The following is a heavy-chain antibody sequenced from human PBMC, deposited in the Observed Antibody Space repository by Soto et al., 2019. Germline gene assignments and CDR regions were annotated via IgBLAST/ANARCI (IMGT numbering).Heavy chain of an antibody. CDR2: INPNSGGT. CDR3: ARTPGSGYYYIDY. V-gene: IGHV1-2*02. J-gene: IGHJ4*02. CDR1: GYTFTGYY. Sequence: VSCKASGYTFTGYYMHWVRQAPGQGLEWMGWINPNSGGTNYAQKFQGRVTMTRDTSISTAYMELSRLRSDDTAVYYCARTPGSGYYYIDYWGQGTLVTVSS. D-gene: IGHD3-3*01.